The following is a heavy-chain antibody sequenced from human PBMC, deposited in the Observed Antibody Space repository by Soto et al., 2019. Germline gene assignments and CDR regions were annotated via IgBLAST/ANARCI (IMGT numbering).Heavy chain of an antibody. J-gene: IGHJ3*02. D-gene: IGHD3-22*01. Sequence: EVQLVESGGGLVQPGRSLRLSCAVSGFTFVDYAMHWVRQVPGKGLEWVSGINGNRGSIGYADSVKSRFNISRDNAKTSLYLQMNSLRAEDTALYYCAKDKSPGDSSGYVWVMAFDIWGQGTMVTVSS. CDR1: GFTFVDYA. V-gene: IGHV3-9*01. CDR2: INGNRGSI. CDR3: AKDKSPGDSSGYVWVMAFDI.